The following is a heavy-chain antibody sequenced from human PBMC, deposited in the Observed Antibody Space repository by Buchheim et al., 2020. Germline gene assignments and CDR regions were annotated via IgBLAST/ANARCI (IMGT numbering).Heavy chain of an antibody. D-gene: IGHD5-18*01. J-gene: IGHJ4*02. CDR2: ISEDGGRT. CDR3: VKEALGYSYADY. V-gene: IGHV3-23*04. CDR1: GFTFSDYY. Sequence: VQLVESGGGLVKPGGSLRLSCAASGFTFSDYYMSWIRQAPGKGLEWVSAISEDGGRTYYEDSVEGRVTISRDNSKNTLYMQMNSLRAEDTAIYYCVKEALGYSYADYWGQGTL.